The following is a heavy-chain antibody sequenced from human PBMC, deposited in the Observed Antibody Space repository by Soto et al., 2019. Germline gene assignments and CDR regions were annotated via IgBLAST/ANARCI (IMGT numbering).Heavy chain of an antibody. CDR1: GYTFISFD. J-gene: IGHJ4*02. CDR2: MNPNTGNT. Sequence: QVQLVQSGAEVKKPGASVRVSCQASGYTFISFDINWVLQATGQGLEWMGWMNPNTGNTGYEQKFQGRVTMTRNTAIGTSYMELSSLTSEDTAVYYCARRKERSGPYYLDSWGQGTLVTVSS. CDR3: ARRKERSGPYYLDS. V-gene: IGHV1-8*01. D-gene: IGHD6-25*01.